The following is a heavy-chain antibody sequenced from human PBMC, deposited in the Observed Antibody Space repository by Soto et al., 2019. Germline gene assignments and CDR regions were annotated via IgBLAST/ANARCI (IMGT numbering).Heavy chain of an antibody. CDR1: GGTFSSYA. J-gene: IGHJ4*02. CDR2: IIPIFGTA. CDR3: ATSYGSGSRPFDY. D-gene: IGHD3-10*01. Sequence: SVKVSCKASGGTFSSYAISWVRQAPGQGLEWMGGIIPIFGTANYAQKFQGRVTIIADKSTSTAYMQLSSLRSEDTAIYYCATSYGSGSRPFDYWGQGTLVTVSS. V-gene: IGHV1-69*06.